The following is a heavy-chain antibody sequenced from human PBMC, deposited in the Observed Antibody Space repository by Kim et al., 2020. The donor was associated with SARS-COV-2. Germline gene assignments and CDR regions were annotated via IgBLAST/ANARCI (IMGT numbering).Heavy chain of an antibody. D-gene: IGHD2-15*01. Sequence: SPSFQGQVTISADKSISTAYLQWSSLKASDTAMYYCARHLEAAPYWYFDLWGRGTLVTVSS. CDR3: ARHLEAAPYWYFDL. V-gene: IGHV5-51*01. J-gene: IGHJ2*01.